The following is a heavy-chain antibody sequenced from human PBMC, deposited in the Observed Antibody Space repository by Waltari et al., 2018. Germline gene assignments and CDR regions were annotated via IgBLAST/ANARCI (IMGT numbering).Heavy chain of an antibody. CDR1: GGTFGCSS. J-gene: IGHJ4*02. Sequence: QVQLVQSGAEVKKPGSSVKVSCKASGGTFGCSSINWGRQAPGQGLEWMGRIIPIFGTANYAQKFQGRVTITADKSTSTAYMELSSLRSEDTAVYYCAHLTGTPPDYWGQGTLVTVSS. D-gene: IGHD1-20*01. CDR3: AHLTGTPPDY. V-gene: IGHV1-69*08. CDR2: IIPIFGTA.